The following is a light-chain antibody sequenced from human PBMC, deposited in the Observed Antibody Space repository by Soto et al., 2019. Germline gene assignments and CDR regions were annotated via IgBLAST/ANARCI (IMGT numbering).Light chain of an antibody. J-gene: IGKJ4*01. V-gene: IGKV3-11*01. Sequence: EIVLTQSPATLSVSPGERATLSCRASQSVSSDLAWYQQKPGQAPRLLIYDASNRATGIPARFSGSGSGTDFTLTISSLEPEDFAVYYCQQPRTFGGGSKVDI. CDR1: QSVSSD. CDR2: DAS. CDR3: QQPRT.